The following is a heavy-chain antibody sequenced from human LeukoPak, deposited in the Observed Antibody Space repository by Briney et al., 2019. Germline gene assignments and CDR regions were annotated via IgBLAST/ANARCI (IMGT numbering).Heavy chain of an antibody. Sequence: YPSETLSLTCTVSGGSISSYYWSWIRQPPGKGLEWIGYIYYSGSTNYNPSLKSRVTISVDTSKNQFSLKLSSVTAADTAVYYCARLVLLGYSYGNWYFDLWGRGTLVTVSS. J-gene: IGHJ2*01. D-gene: IGHD5-18*01. CDR1: GGSISSYY. V-gene: IGHV4-59*08. CDR3: ARLVLLGYSYGNWYFDL. CDR2: IYYSGST.